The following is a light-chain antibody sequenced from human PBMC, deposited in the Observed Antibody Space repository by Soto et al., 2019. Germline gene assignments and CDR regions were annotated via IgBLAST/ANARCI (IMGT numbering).Light chain of an antibody. CDR2: WAS. V-gene: IGKV4-1*01. CDR1: LSVFYSSNNQNY. Sequence: DIVMTQSPESLTVSLGERATINCKSSLSVFYSSNNQNYLAWYQHKPGQPPKLLIYWASTRESGVPDRFSGSGSGTDFTLPISSLQAEDVAVYYCQQYYTTLAPTFGGGTKVEIK. J-gene: IGKJ4*01. CDR3: QQYYTTLAPT.